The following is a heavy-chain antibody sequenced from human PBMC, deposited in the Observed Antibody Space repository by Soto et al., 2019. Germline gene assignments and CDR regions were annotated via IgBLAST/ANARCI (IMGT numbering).Heavy chain of an antibody. J-gene: IGHJ5*02. CDR3: ARGLGSPGWLDP. D-gene: IGHD6-13*01. Sequence: PGGSLRLSCAASGFTFSSYSMNWVRQAPGKGLEWVSSISSSSSYIYYADSVKGRFTISRDNAKNSLYLQMNSLRPEDTAVYYCARGLGSPGWLDPWGQGNLVTVSS. V-gene: IGHV3-21*01. CDR2: ISSSSSYI. CDR1: GFTFSSYS.